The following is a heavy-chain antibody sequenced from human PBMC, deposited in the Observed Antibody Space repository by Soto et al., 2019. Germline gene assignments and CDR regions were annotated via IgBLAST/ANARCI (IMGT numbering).Heavy chain of an antibody. CDR3: ARETSSSSGLVH. Sequence: PSETLSLTCAVYGGSFSGYYWSWIRQPPGKGLEWIGEINHSGSTNYNPSLKSRVTISVDTSKNQFSLKLSSVTAADTAVYYCARETSSSSGLVHWGQGTLVTVSS. J-gene: IGHJ4*02. CDR2: INHSGST. CDR1: GGSFSGYY. D-gene: IGHD6-6*01. V-gene: IGHV4-34*01.